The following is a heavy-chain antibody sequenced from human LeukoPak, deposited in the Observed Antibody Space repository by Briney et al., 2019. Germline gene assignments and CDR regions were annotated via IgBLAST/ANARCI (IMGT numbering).Heavy chain of an antibody. CDR2: IRYDGSNK. D-gene: IGHD3-10*01. CDR1: GFTFSSYG. CDR3: ARDYYGSGRAFDY. J-gene: IGHJ4*02. Sequence: GGSLRLSCAASGFTFSSYGMHWVRQAPGKGLEWVAVIRYDGSNKYYADSVKGRFTISRDNSKNTLYLQMNSLRAEDTAVYYCARDYYGSGRAFDYWGQGTLVTVSS. V-gene: IGHV3-33*01.